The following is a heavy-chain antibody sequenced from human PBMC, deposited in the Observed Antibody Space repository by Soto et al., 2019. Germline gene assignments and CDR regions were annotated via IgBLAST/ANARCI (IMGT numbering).Heavy chain of an antibody. Sequence: HLVASGGGLVQPGGSLRLSCAASSFTFNDHYMDWVRQAPGKGLEWVARSKNRGQGFTIEYAASLKGRFTISRDDSANSLYLQMNSLETDDTAVYYCTVWIEGACYWGRGILVTVSS. CDR2: SKNRGQGFTI. V-gene: IGHV3-72*01. D-gene: IGHD3-16*01. CDR1: SFTFNDHY. CDR3: TVWIEGACY. J-gene: IGHJ4*02.